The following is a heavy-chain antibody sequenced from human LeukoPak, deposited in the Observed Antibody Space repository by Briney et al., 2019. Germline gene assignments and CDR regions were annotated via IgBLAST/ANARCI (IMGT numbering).Heavy chain of an antibody. CDR2: IYYSGST. V-gene: IGHV4-59*01. CDR3: ARGGNYGGRHWYFDL. Sequence: SETLSLTCTVSGGSISNYYWSWIRQPPGKGLEWIGYIYYSGSTNYNPSLKSRVTISVDTSKNQFSLKLSSVTAADTAVYYCARGGNYGGRHWYFDLWGRGTLVTVSS. D-gene: IGHD4-23*01. J-gene: IGHJ2*01. CDR1: GGSISNYY.